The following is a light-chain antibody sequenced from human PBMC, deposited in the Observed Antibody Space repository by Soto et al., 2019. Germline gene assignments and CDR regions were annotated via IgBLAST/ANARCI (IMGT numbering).Light chain of an antibody. CDR1: NSNIGSDF. V-gene: IGLV1-47*01. CDR3: VSWDASLSAGV. Sequence: QSVLTQPPSASGTPGQKVTISCSGSNSNIGSDFVFWFQQLPGTAPILLIYRNNQRPSGVPDRFSGSKAGTSASLAISGRRSEDEADYYCVSWDASLSAGVFGGGTKLTVL. J-gene: IGLJ3*02. CDR2: RNN.